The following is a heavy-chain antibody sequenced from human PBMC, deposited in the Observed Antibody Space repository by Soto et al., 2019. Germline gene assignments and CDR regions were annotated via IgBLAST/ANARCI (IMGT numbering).Heavy chain of an antibody. Sequence: GASVKVSCKASGYTFTSYDINWVRQATGQGLEWMGWMNPNSGNIGYAQKFQGRVTMTRNTSISTAYMELSSLRSEDTAVYYCAREYSSGWNYYYYYYMDVWGKGTTVTVSS. CDR2: MNPNSGNI. CDR1: GYTFTSYD. V-gene: IGHV1-8*01. J-gene: IGHJ6*03. CDR3: AREYSSGWNYYYYYYMDV. D-gene: IGHD6-19*01.